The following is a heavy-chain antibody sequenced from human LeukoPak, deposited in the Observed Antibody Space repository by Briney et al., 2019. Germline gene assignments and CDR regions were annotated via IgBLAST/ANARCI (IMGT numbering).Heavy chain of an antibody. CDR3: ARVHYSREHCSSTSCYASFDY. CDR2: MNPNSGNT. J-gene: IGHJ4*02. D-gene: IGHD2-2*01. CDR1: GYTFTSYD. V-gene: IGHV1-8*01. Sequence: ASVKVSCKASGYTFTSYDINWVRQATGQGLEWMGWMNPNSGNTGYAQKFQGRVTMTRNTSISTAYMELSSLRSEDTAVYYCARVHYSREHCSSTSCYASFDYWGPGTLVTVSS.